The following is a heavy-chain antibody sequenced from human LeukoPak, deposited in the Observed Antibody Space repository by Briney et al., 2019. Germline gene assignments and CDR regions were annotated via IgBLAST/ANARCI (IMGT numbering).Heavy chain of an antibody. J-gene: IGHJ4*02. CDR3: ARDPRDYYDWDY. CDR1: GFTFSSYG. D-gene: IGHD3-22*01. V-gene: IGHV4-39*07. Sequence: PGGSLRLSCAASGFTFSSYGMHWVRQPPGKGLEWIGSIYYSGSTYYNPSLKSRVTISVDTSKNQFSLKLSSVTAADTAVYYCARDPRDYYDWDYWGQGTLVTVSS. CDR2: IYYSGST.